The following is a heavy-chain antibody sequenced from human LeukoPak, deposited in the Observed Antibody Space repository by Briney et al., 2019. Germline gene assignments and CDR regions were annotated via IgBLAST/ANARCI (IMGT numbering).Heavy chain of an antibody. V-gene: IGHV4-59*12. CDR2: IYYTGST. CDR3: ARGLIYGDYEGFYYYYYMDV. Sequence: SETLSLTCTVSGGSISSYYWSWIRQPPGKGLEWIGYIYYTGSTNYNPSLKSRVTISVDTSKNQFSLKLSSVTAADTAVYYCARGLIYGDYEGFYYYYYMDVWGKGTTVTVSS. J-gene: IGHJ6*03. D-gene: IGHD4-17*01. CDR1: GGSISSYY.